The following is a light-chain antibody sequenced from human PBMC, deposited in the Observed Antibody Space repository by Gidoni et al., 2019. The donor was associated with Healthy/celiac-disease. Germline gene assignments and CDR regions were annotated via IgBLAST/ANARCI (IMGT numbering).Light chain of an antibody. Sequence: DIVMTQSPDSLAVSLGERATINCKSSQSVLYSSNNTNYLAWYQQKPVQPPKLLIYWASTRESGVPDRFSGSGSGTDFILPISSLQAEDVAVYYCQQYYSTPPTFGQGTKVEIK. CDR3: QQYYSTPPT. CDR2: WAS. J-gene: IGKJ1*01. CDR1: QSVLYSSNNTNY. V-gene: IGKV4-1*01.